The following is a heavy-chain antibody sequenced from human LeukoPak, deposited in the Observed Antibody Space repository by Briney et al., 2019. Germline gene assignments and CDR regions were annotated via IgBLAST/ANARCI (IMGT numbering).Heavy chain of an antibody. V-gene: IGHV4-59*12. D-gene: IGHD6-19*01. CDR3: AKDRRAYSSGALDY. J-gene: IGHJ4*02. CDR2: IYYSGST. CDR1: GGSISNYY. Sequence: SETLSLTCTVSGGSISNYYWSWIRQPPGKGLEWIGYIYYSGSTNYNPSLKSRVTISIDTSKNQFSLKLSSVTAADTAVYYCAKDRRAYSSGALDYWGQGTLVTVSS.